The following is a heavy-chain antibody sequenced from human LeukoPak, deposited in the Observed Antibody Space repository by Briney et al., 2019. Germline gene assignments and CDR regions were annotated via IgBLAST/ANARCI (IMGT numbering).Heavy chain of an antibody. CDR3: ARASYRYGGNSCFDY. D-gene: IGHD4-23*01. V-gene: IGHV3-7*01. CDR2: IGQDGSEK. J-gene: IGHJ4*02. CDR1: GFTFSMYW. Sequence: RGSLRLSWAASGFTFSMYWMNWVRQAAEKVLEWVAYIGQDGSEKYYVDSVKGRFIICTDNAKNSLFLQMNSLRAEDTAVYYCARASYRYGGNSCFDYWGQGTLVTVSS.